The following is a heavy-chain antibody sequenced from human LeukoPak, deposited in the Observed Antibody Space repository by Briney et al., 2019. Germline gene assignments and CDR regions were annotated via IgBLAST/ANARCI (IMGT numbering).Heavy chain of an antibody. V-gene: IGHV4-31*03. J-gene: IGHJ4*02. D-gene: IGHD3-22*01. Sequence: SETLSLTCTVSGVSISSGGYYWSWIRQHPGKGLEWIGYIYYSGSTYYNPSLKSRVTISVDTSKNQFSLKLSSVTAADTAVYYCARGRDENYYDSSGYIPDKRYYFDYWGQGTLVTVSS. CDR1: GVSISSGGYY. CDR3: ARGRDENYYDSSGYIPDKRYYFDY. CDR2: IYYSGST.